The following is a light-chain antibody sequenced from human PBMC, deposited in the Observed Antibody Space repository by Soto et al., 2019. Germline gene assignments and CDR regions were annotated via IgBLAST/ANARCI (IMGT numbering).Light chain of an antibody. Sequence: DIVMTQSPDSLAVSLGERATINCKSSQSVLYSSNNKNYLSWYQQRSGQPPKLLIYWASTRESGVPARFSGSGSGTDFTLTISSLQAEDVAVYYCQQYYSSWTFGQGTKVEIK. V-gene: IGKV4-1*01. J-gene: IGKJ1*01. CDR1: QSVLYSSNNKNY. CDR2: WAS. CDR3: QQYYSSWT.